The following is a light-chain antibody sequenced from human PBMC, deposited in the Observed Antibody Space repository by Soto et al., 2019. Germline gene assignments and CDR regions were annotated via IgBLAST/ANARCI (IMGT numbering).Light chain of an antibody. CDR3: QQYGTSPFT. V-gene: IGKV3-20*01. J-gene: IGKJ3*01. CDR2: AAS. Sequence: EIVLTQSPGTLSLSPEERATLSCRASQSVSSSYLAWHQQKPGQAPRLLISAASSRATGIPARFSGSGSGTDFTLTISRLEPEDCEVYYCQQYGTSPFTFGPGTKVDI. CDR1: QSVSSSY.